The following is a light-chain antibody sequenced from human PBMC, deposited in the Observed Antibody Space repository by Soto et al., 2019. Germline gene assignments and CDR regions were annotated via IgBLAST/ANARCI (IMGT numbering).Light chain of an antibody. CDR1: SSDVGSYNR. Sequence: QSVLTQPPSVSGSPGQSVTISCTGTSSDVGSYNRVSWYQQPPGTAPKLMIYEASNRPSGVPDRFSGSKSGNTASLTISGLQAEDEADYYCNSYTTSATYVFGTGTKVTVL. V-gene: IGLV2-18*02. J-gene: IGLJ1*01. CDR2: EAS. CDR3: NSYTTSATYV.